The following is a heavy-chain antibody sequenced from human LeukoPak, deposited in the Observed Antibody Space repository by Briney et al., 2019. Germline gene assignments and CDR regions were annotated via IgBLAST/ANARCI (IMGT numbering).Heavy chain of an antibody. J-gene: IGHJ4*02. Sequence: GRSLRLSCAASGFTSSSYAMHWVRQAPGKGLEWVAVISYDGSNKYYADSVKGRFTISRDNSKNTLYLQMNSLRAEDTAVYYCASGGTTFVDYWGQGTLVTVSS. V-gene: IGHV3-30*01. CDR1: GFTSSSYA. CDR3: ASGGTTFVDY. CDR2: ISYDGSNK. D-gene: IGHD3-10*02.